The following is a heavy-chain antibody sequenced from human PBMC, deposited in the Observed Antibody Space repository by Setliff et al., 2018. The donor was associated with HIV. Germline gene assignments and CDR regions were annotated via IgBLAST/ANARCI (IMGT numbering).Heavy chain of an antibody. CDR1: GGSISSSSYY. CDR2: MYYGGST. V-gene: IGHV4-39*07. Sequence: SETLSLTCTVSGGSISSSSYYWGWIRQTPGKGLEWIGSMYYGGSTFYNPSLKSRVTISEDTSKNQVSLKLSSMTAADTAIYYCARGLYYDSKSLDYWGQGTLVTVSS. D-gene: IGHD3-22*01. J-gene: IGHJ4*02. CDR3: ARGLYYDSKSLDY.